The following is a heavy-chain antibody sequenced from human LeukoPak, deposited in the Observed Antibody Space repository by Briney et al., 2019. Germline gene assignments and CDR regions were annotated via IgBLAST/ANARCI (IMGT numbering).Heavy chain of an antibody. D-gene: IGHD5-12*01. CDR3: AREVRAYGGYSQSDY. CDR1: GFTFSSYS. Sequence: GGSLRLSCAASGFTFSSYSMNWVRQAPGKGLEWVSYISSRGSAIYYADSVKGRFTISRDNAKKSLYLQMNSLRAEDTAVYYCAREVRAYGGYSQSDYWGQGTLVTVSS. V-gene: IGHV3-21*05. CDR2: ISSRGSAI. J-gene: IGHJ4*02.